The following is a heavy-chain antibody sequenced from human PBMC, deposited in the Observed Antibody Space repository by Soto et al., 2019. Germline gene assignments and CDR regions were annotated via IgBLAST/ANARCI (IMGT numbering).Heavy chain of an antibody. V-gene: IGHV3-30*18. D-gene: IGHD6-19*01. Sequence: GGSLRLSCAASGFPFSSYGMHWVRQAPGKGLEWVAVISYDGSNKYYADSVKGRFTISRDNSKNTLYLQMNSLRAEDTAVYYCAKDHSSGWYFDYWGQGTLVTVSS. CDR3: AKDHSSGWYFDY. CDR2: ISYDGSNK. CDR1: GFPFSSYG. J-gene: IGHJ4*02.